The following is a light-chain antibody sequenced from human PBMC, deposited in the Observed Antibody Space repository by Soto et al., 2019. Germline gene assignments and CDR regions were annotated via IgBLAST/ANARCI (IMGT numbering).Light chain of an antibody. CDR1: QSVSSS. CDR3: HQRQSWPRT. J-gene: IGKJ1*01. V-gene: IGKV3-11*01. Sequence: EIVLTQSPATLSVSPGERATLSCRASQSVSSSLAWYRRKPGQAPRLLIYDATNRASGVPARFSGSGSGTDFTLTISSLEPEDFALYYCHQRQSWPRTFGQGTKVDIK. CDR2: DAT.